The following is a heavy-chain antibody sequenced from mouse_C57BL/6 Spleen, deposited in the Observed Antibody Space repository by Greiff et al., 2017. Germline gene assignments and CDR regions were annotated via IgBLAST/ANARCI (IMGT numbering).Heavy chain of an antibody. V-gene: IGHV2-2*01. Sequence: QVQLQQSGPGLVQPSQSLSITCTVSGFSLTSYGVHWVRQSPGKGLEWLGVIWRGGSTDYNAAFISRLSNLKDNSKSQVFFIMNSLQADDTAIDYCAGGYGSNYYFGYWGQGTTLTVSS. CDR1: GFSLTSYG. J-gene: IGHJ2*01. CDR3: AGGYGSNYYFGY. D-gene: IGHD1-1*01. CDR2: IWRGGST.